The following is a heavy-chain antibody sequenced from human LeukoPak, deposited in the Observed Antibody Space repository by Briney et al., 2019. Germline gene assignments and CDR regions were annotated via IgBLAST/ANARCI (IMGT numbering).Heavy chain of an antibody. D-gene: IGHD5-12*01. CDR3: ARVTLRLRGFDY. CDR1: GGSISSYY. CDR2: IYYSGST. Sequence: SETLSLTCTVSGGSISSYYWSWIRQPPGKGLEWIGYIYYSGSTNYNPSLKSRVTISVDTSKNQFSLKLSSVTAADTAVYYCARVTLRLRGFDYWGQGTLVTVSS. V-gene: IGHV4-59*08. J-gene: IGHJ4*02.